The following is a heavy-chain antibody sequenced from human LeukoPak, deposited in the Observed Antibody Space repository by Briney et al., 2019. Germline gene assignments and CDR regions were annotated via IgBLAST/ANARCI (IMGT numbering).Heavy chain of an antibody. Sequence: SCKASGGTFSSYSMNWVRQAPGKGLEWVSYISSSSSTIYYADSVKGRFTISRDNAKNTLYLQMNSLRAEDTAVYYCAKDLSIFGVVTRSNYFDYWGQGTLVTVSS. V-gene: IGHV3-48*04. CDR1: GGTFSSYS. J-gene: IGHJ4*02. CDR2: ISSSSSTI. CDR3: AKDLSIFGVVTRSNYFDY. D-gene: IGHD3-3*01.